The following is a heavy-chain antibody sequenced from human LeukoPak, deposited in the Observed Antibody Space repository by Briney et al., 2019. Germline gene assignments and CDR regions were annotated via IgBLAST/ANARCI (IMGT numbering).Heavy chain of an antibody. CDR2: IYYSGTT. V-gene: IGHV4-59*01. Sequence: SETLSLTCTVSGGSMDSFYWSRIRQSPGGGLEWIGYIYYSGTTNYSPSLRSRLIISVDTSKNQFSLNLISMTAADTAVYYCARLARLTLIRGVTGYHSLDVWGKGTKVTVSS. D-gene: IGHD3-10*01. J-gene: IGHJ6*04. CDR1: GGSMDSFY. CDR3: ARLARLTLIRGVTGYHSLDV.